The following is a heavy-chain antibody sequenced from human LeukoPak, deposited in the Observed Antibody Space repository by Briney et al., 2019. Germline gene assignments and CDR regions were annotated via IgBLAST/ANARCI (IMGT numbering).Heavy chain of an antibody. Sequence: ASVKVSCKASGYTFTSYGISWARQAPGQGLEWMGWISAYNGNTNYAQKLQGRVTMTTDTSTSTAYMELRSLRSDDTAVYYCARGQKAGCSSTSCYYNYWGQGTLVTVSS. CDR2: ISAYNGNT. D-gene: IGHD2-2*01. CDR3: ARGQKAGCSSTSCYYNY. CDR1: GYTFTSYG. J-gene: IGHJ4*02. V-gene: IGHV1-18*01.